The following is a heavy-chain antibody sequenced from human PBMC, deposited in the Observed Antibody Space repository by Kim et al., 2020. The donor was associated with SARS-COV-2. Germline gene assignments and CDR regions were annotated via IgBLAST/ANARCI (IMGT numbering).Heavy chain of an antibody. Sequence: SETLSLTCTVSGGSISSNTYYWGWIRQPPGKGLEWIGNIYYIGTTYYNPSLKSRVTISVDTSKNQFSLKLSSVTVADTAVYYCARLSLTLFYYHSMDVWGQGTTVTVSS. D-gene: IGHD3-16*02. V-gene: IGHV4-39*01. CDR3: ARLSLTLFYYHSMDV. J-gene: IGHJ6*02. CDR1: GGSISSNTYY. CDR2: IYYIGTT.